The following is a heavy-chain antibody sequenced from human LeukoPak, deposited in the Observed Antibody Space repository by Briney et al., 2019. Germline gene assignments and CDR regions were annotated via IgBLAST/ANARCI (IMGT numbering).Heavy chain of an antibody. J-gene: IGHJ3*02. V-gene: IGHV4-59*01. CDR3: AREDSADAFDI. CDR2: IYYSGST. CDR1: GGSISSYC. Sequence: PSETLSLTCTVSGGSISSYCWSRIRQPPGKGLEWIGYIYYSGSTNYDPSLKSRVTISVDTSKNQFSLKLSSVTAADTAVYYCAREDSADAFDIWGQGTMVTVSS.